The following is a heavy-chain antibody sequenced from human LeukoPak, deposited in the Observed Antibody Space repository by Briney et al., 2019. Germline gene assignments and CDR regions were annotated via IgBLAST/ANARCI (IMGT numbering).Heavy chain of an antibody. V-gene: IGHV1-2*02. Sequence: ASVKVSCKASGYTFTGYYMHWVRQAPGQGLEWMGWINPNSGGTNYAQKFQGRVTMTRDTSISTAYMELSRLRSDDTAVYYCARDGLVAAAGKDYYYYMDVWGKGTTVTVSS. CDR3: ARDGLVAAAGKDYYYYMDV. CDR2: INPNSGGT. D-gene: IGHD6-13*01. CDR1: GYTFTGYY. J-gene: IGHJ6*03.